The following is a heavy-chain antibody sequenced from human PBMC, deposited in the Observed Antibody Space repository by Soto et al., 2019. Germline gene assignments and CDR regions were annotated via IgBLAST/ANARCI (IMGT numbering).Heavy chain of an antibody. V-gene: IGHV4-59*01. CDR2: IYYTGRT. CDR1: GASISGYH. Sequence: SETLSLTCTVSGASISGYHWGWIRQPPGKGPEWLGDIYYTGRTYYNPSLKSRVIISVDTSKKQFSLKLGSVTAADTAVYFCARVPHGYFFDSSLEYYFDSWGQGILVTVSS. J-gene: IGHJ4*02. D-gene: IGHD3-22*01. CDR3: ARVPHGYFFDSSLEYYFDS.